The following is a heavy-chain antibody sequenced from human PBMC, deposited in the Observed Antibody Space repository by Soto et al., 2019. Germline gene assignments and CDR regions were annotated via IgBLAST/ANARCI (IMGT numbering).Heavy chain of an antibody. J-gene: IGHJ6*02. V-gene: IGHV1-2*04. CDR3: ARVSQKLVVAYYGMDV. Sequence: ASVKVSCKASGYTFTGYYMHWVRQAPGQGLEWMGWINPNSGGTNYAQKFQGWVTMTRDTSTSTAYMELSRLRSDDTAVYYCARVSQKLVVAYYGMDVWGQGTTVTVSS. CDR2: INPNSGGT. CDR1: GYTFTGYY. D-gene: IGHD2-2*01.